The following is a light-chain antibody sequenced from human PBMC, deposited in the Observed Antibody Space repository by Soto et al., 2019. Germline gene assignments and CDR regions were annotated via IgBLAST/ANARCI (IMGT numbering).Light chain of an antibody. V-gene: IGLV7-43*01. CDR2: SVN. Sequence: QAVVTQEPSLTVSPGGTVTLTCASSTGAVTSAYWPNWFQQKPGQAPRALIYSVNNKYSWTPARFSGSLLGGKAALTLSDVQPEDEAEYYCILCSGGVCVFGGGTKVTVL. J-gene: IGLJ3*02. CDR1: TGAVTSAYW. CDR3: ILCSGGVCV.